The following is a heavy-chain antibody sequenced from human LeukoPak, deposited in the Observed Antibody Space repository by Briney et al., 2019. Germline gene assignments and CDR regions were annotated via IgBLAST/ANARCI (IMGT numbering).Heavy chain of an antibody. D-gene: IGHD2-21*01. V-gene: IGHV3-11*04. J-gene: IGHJ4*02. CDR1: GFTFSDYY. Sequence: GGSLRLSCAASGFTFSDYYMSWIRQAPGKGLEWVSYISSSGSTIYYADSVKGRFTISRDNSKNTLYLQMNSLRVEDTAVYYCAKDLRPQIVVVNIIDSWGQGALVTVSS. CDR2: ISSSGSTI. CDR3: AKDLRPQIVVVNIIDS.